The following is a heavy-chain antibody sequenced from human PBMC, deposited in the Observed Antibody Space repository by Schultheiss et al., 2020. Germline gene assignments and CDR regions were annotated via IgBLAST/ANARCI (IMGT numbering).Heavy chain of an antibody. CDR2: IYYSGST. V-gene: IGHV4-59*12. CDR3: ARDHSYYYDSSGVFDY. D-gene: IGHD3-22*01. Sequence: SETLSLTCTVSGGSISSYYWSWIRQPPGKGLEWIGYIYYSGSTNYNPSLKSRVTISVDTSKNQFSLKLSSVTAADTAVYYCARDHSYYYDSSGVFDYWGQGTLVTVYS. CDR1: GGSISSYY. J-gene: IGHJ4*02.